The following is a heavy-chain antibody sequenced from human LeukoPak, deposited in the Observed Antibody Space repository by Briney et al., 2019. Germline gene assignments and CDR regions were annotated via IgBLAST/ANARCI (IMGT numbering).Heavy chain of an antibody. CDR1: GGSFSGYY. D-gene: IGHD2-15*01. CDR3: ARDPFPRVSGGNDY. V-gene: IGHV4-34*01. J-gene: IGHJ4*02. Sequence: SETLSLTCAVYGGSFSGYYWNWIRQPPGKGLEWIGEINHSGSTNYNPSLKSRVTISVDTSKNQFSLKLSSVTAADTAVYYCARDPFPRVSGGNDYWGQGTLVTVSS. CDR2: INHSGST.